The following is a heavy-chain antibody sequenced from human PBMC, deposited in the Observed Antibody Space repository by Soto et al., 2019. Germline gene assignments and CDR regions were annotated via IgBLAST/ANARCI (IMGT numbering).Heavy chain of an antibody. J-gene: IGHJ4*02. D-gene: IGHD3-16*02. CDR3: ARTVLRLGELSLYGEDY. Sequence: QVQLVQSGAEVKKPGASVKVSCKASGYTFTRYGINWVRQAPGQGPEWMGWISGYNGTTHYAQKLQGRVTMTTDTSTTTAYMELRSLRSDDTAVYFCARTVLRLGELSLYGEDYCGQGTLVTVSS. CDR2: ISGYNGTT. V-gene: IGHV1-18*01. CDR1: GYTFTRYG.